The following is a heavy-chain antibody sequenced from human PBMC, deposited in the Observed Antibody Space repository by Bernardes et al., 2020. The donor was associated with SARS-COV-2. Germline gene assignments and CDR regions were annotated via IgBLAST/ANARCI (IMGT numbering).Heavy chain of an antibody. J-gene: IGHJ4*02. CDR3: ARATITMVRRIELNY. CDR1: GFAFHSYA. CDR2: IWYDGSKK. Sequence: GGSLRLSCAASGFAFHSYAMHWVRQAPGKGLEWVAIIWYDGSKKYYADSVKGRFTISRDNSKNTLDLQMSSLRADDTAVYYCARATITMVRRIELNYWSQGTMETVSS. D-gene: IGHD3-10*01. V-gene: IGHV3-33*08.